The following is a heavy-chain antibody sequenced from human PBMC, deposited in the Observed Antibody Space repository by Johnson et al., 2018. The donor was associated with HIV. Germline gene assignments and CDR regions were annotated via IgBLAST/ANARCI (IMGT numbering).Heavy chain of an antibody. D-gene: IGHD6-6*01. CDR1: GFTFRNFA. Sequence: QVQVVESGGGVARPGGSLRLSCAASGFTFRNFAMHWVRQAPGKGLEWLAVIWYDGSNKYYADSVKGRFTISRDNSKNTLYLQMNSLRAEDTAVYYCASIAARRVSAFDIWDQGTMVTVSS. J-gene: IGHJ3*02. CDR3: ASIAARRVSAFDI. V-gene: IGHV3-30*07. CDR2: IWYDGSNK.